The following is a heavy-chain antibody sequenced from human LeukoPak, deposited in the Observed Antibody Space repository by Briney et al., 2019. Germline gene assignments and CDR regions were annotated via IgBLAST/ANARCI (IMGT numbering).Heavy chain of an antibody. CDR2: ISTYNGNT. D-gene: IGHD3-10*01. CDR1: GYTFTSHG. CDR3: ARGSHITMVRGALGY. Sequence: ASVKVSCKASGYTFTSHGISWVRQAPGQGLEWMGWISTYNGNTNYAQKFQGRVTMTRDTSTSTVYMELSSLRSEDTAVYYCARGSHITMVRGALGYWGQGTLVTVSS. V-gene: IGHV1-18*01. J-gene: IGHJ4*02.